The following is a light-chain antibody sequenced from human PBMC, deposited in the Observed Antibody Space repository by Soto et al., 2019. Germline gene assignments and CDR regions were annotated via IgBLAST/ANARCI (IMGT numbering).Light chain of an antibody. V-gene: IGLV2-11*01. Sequence: QSVLTHPRSVSGYPGQSVTISCTGTSSDVGAYNYVSWYQRHAGKVPKVIIHDVSARPSGVPDRCSAYKSGNTASLTISGLQTEDEADYYCSSYAGNYVYVLGSGTKLTVL. J-gene: IGLJ1*01. CDR2: DVS. CDR1: SSDVGAYNY. CDR3: SSYAGNYVYV.